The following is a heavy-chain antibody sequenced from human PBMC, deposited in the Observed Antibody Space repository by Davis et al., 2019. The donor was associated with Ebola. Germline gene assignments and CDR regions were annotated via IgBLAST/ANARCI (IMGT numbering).Heavy chain of an antibody. J-gene: IGHJ4*02. CDR3: ARGLIAVAPLDY. V-gene: IGHV3-13*01. Sequence: PGGSLRPSCAASGFTFSSYDMHWVRQATGKGLEWVSAIGTAGDTYYPGSVKGRFTISRENAKNSLYLQMNSLRAGDTAVYYCARGLIAVAPLDYWGQGTLVTVSS. D-gene: IGHD6-19*01. CDR2: IGTAGDT. CDR1: GFTFSSYD.